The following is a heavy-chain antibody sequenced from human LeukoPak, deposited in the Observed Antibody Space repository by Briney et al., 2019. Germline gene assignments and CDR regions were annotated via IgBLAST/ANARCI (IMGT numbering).Heavy chain of an antibody. D-gene: IGHD3-22*01. V-gene: IGHV4-59*08. Sequence: SETLSLTCSVSGDSVSSFYWNWIRQPPGKGLEWIGYIYYSGSTNYNPSLKSRVTISVDTSKNQFSLKLSSVTAADTAVYYCAGGWGWYYDSSGYYYALGYWGQGTLVTVSS. CDR3: AGGWGWYYDSSGYYYALGY. CDR2: IYYSGST. J-gene: IGHJ4*02. CDR1: GDSVSSFY.